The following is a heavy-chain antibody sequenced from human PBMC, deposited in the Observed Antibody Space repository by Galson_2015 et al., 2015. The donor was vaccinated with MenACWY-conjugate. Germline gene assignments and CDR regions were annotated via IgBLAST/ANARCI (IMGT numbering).Heavy chain of an antibody. J-gene: IGHJ6*02. D-gene: IGHD1-26*01. CDR2: ISPGDSNT. V-gene: IGHV5-51*01. CDR1: GYSFTTYW. CDR3: ARHPPGGRGLDV. Sequence: QSGAEVKKSGKSLKISCQGSGYSFTTYWIAWVRQMPGRGLEWVGLISPGDSNTRYSPSFQGQVTISADKSISTAYLQWSSLKASDTAMYYCARHPPGGRGLDVWGQGTTVTVSS.